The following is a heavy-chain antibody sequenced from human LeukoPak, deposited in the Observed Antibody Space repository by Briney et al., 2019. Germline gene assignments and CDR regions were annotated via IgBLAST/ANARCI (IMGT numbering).Heavy chain of an antibody. Sequence: PSETLSPTCAVYGGSFSGYYWSWIRQPPGKGLEWIGEINHSGSTNYNPSLKSRVTISVDTSKNQFSLKLSSVTAADTAVYYCASGPRSQGSEFDYWGQGTLVTVSS. CDR1: GGSFSGYY. J-gene: IGHJ4*02. V-gene: IGHV4-34*01. D-gene: IGHD1-14*01. CDR2: INHSGST. CDR3: ASGPRSQGSEFDY.